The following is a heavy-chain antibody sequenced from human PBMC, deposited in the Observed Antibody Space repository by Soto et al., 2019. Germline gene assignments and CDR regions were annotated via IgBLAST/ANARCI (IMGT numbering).Heavy chain of an antibody. CDR3: ARGVGQWLVEGFDY. V-gene: IGHV4-61*01. CDR2: IYYSGST. Sequence: QVQLQESGPGLVKPSETLSLTCTVSGGSVSSGSYYWSWIRQPPGKGLEWIGHIYYSGSTNYNPSLKSRVTISVDTSKNQFSLKLSSVTAADTAVYYCARGVGQWLVEGFDYWGQGTLVTVSS. J-gene: IGHJ4*02. D-gene: IGHD6-19*01. CDR1: GGSVSSGSYY.